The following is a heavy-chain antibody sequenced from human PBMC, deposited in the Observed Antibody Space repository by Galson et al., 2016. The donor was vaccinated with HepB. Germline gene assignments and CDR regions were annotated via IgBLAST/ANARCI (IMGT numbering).Heavy chain of an antibody. J-gene: IGHJ4*02. CDR2: ISLSGGT. CDR3: ARGCPGGGDCQGGLDY. D-gene: IGHD2-21*02. V-gene: IGHV4-4*02. Sequence: VRQPPGKGPAWIGEISLSGGTSYIPSLKSQVTISIDKSKNQFSLKLSSVTAADTAVFYCARGCPGGGDCQGGLDYWGQGILVTVSS.